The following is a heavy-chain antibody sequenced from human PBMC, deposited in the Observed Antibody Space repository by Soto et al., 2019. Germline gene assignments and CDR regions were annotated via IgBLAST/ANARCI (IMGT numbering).Heavy chain of an antibody. CDR3: ARSVFP. CDR1: GGCISSGGYY. J-gene: IGHJ5*02. V-gene: IGHV4-31*03. CDR2: IYYSGST. Sequence: PSETLALTCTVYGGCISSGGYYWSWIRQHPGKGLEWIGYIYYSGSTYYKPSLKSRVTISVDTSKNQFSLKLSSVTAADTAVYYCARSVFPWGRETLVTVSS.